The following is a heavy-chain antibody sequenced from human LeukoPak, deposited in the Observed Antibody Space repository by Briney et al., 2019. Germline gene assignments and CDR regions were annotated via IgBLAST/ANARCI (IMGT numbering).Heavy chain of an antibody. Sequence: PSETLSLTCAVYVGSFSGYHWNWIRQPPGKGPEWIGEVNESGGTNINPSLRSRVILSVDTSMNQFSLKLISATAADTGVYYCARGQGATVPKVGKNWFDPWGHGTRVIVSP. CDR1: VGSFSGYH. CDR2: VNESGGT. D-gene: IGHD1-26*01. V-gene: IGHV4-34*01. J-gene: IGHJ5*02. CDR3: ARGQGATVPKVGKNWFDP.